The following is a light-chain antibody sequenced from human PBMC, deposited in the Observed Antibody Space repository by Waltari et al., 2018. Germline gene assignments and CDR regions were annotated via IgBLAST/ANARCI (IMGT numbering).Light chain of an antibody. CDR2: AAS. CDR3: QQSYSSPRT. Sequence: DLQMTQSPSSLSASVGDRVTITCRASQSISTYLNWYQQKPGKAPKLLICAASILQSGVPSRFSGSGSGTDFTLTISSLQPEDFATFYCQQSYSSPRTFGQGTKVEIK. CDR1: QSISTY. J-gene: IGKJ1*01. V-gene: IGKV1-39*01.